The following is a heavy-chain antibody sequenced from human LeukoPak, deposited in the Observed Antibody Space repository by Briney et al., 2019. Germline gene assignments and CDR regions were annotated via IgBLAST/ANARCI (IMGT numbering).Heavy chain of an antibody. CDR2: IYFSGTT. CDR1: GGSISNYY. V-gene: IGHV4-59*01. Sequence: SETLSLTCTVSGGSISNYYWSWLRQPPGKGLEWIGYIYFSGTTNINPSLKSRVTISVDMSKNQFSLKLSSVAAADTAVYYCAREDPQTTVPEGLDVWGQGTTVTVSS. D-gene: IGHD4-17*01. J-gene: IGHJ6*02. CDR3: AREDPQTTVPEGLDV.